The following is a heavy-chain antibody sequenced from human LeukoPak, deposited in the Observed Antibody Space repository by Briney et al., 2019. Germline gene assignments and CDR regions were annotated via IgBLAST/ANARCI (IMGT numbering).Heavy chain of an antibody. CDR2: ISYDGSNK. Sequence: PGGSLRLSCAASGLTFSNYMMHWVRQAPGKGLEWVAVISYDGSNKYYADSVKGRFTISRDNSKNTLYLQMNSLRAEDTAVYYCVNTYDSSGSGDYWGQGTLVTVSS. D-gene: IGHD3-22*01. CDR1: GLTFSNYM. CDR3: VNTYDSSGSGDY. J-gene: IGHJ4*02. V-gene: IGHV3-30*18.